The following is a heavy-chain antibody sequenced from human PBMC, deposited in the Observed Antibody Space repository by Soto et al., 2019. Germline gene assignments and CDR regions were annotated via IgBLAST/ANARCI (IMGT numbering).Heavy chain of an antibody. J-gene: IGHJ6*02. D-gene: IGHD2-2*01. V-gene: IGHV4-34*01. CDR2: INHSGST. CDR1: GGSFSGYY. Sequence: SETLSLTCAVYGGSFSGYYWSWIRQPPGKGLEWIGEINHSGSTNYNPSLKSRVTISVDTSKNQFSLKLSSVTAADTAVYYCARGYQFRYYGMDVWGQGTTVTVSS. CDR3: ARGYQFRYYGMDV.